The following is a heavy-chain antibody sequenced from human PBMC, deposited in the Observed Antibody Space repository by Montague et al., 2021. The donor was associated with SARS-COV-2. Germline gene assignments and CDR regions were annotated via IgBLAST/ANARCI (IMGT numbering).Heavy chain of an antibody. CDR2: IDHSGNT. D-gene: IGHD3-3*01. V-gene: IGHV4-34*01. CDR1: GGSFTPYY. Sequence: SETLSLTCAVYGGSFTPYYWSWIRKSPGKGREWSGNIDHSGNTNXNPSPKSRVSTPVDTSSSQFSLYLTSVTAADAAVYYCARDQTVLEWIWYGMDVWGPGTTVTVSS. CDR3: ARDQTVLEWIWYGMDV. J-gene: IGHJ6*02.